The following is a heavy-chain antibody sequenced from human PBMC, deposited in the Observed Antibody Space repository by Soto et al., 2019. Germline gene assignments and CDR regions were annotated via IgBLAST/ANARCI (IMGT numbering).Heavy chain of an antibody. Sequence: EVQLAESGGGLVQPGGSLRLTCAASGFTVSKYWMSWVRQTSGKGLEWVANMNQDGSDKNYVDSVKGRFTISRDTAKNSLYLQMNSLRADDTAVYYCARGGGNFDQWGQGTLVTVSS. D-gene: IGHD3-16*01. CDR1: GFTVSKYW. J-gene: IGHJ4*02. V-gene: IGHV3-7*04. CDR2: MNQDGSDK. CDR3: ARGGGNFDQ.